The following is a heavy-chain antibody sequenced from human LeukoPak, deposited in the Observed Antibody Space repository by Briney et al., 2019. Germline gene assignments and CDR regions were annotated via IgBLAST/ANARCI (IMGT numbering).Heavy chain of an antibody. D-gene: IGHD1-1*01. CDR2: ISYDGSNK. J-gene: IGHJ6*02. CDR3: ARDGPGGGMDA. CDR1: GFTFSSYA. Sequence: GRSLRLSCAASGFTFSSYAMHWVRQAPGKGLEWVAVISYDGSNKYYADSVKGRFTISRDNSKNTLYLQMNSLRAEDTAVYYCARDGPGGGMDAWGQGTTVTVSS. V-gene: IGHV3-30-3*01.